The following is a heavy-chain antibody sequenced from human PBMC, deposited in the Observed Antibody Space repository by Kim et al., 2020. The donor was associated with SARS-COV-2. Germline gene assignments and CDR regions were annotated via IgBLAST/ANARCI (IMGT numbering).Heavy chain of an antibody. Sequence: QKFQGRVTITRDTSASTAYMELSSLRSEDTAVYYCARGAMVRGYNWFDPWGQGTLVTVSS. V-gene: IGHV1-3*01. J-gene: IGHJ5*02. CDR3: ARGAMVRGYNWFDP. D-gene: IGHD3-10*01.